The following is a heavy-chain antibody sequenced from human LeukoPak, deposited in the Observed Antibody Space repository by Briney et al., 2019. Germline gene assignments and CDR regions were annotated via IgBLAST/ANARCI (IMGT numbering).Heavy chain of an antibody. CDR3: AILTTVTTKGDY. J-gene: IGHJ4*02. V-gene: IGHV3-23*01. CDR1: GFTFSSYA. CDR2: ISGSGGST. Sequence: GGSLRLSCPASGFTFSSYAMSWVRQAPGKGLEWVSAISGSGGSTYYADSVKGRFTISRDNSKNTLYLQMNSLRAEDTAVYYCAILTTVTTKGDYWGQGTLVTVSS. D-gene: IGHD4-17*01.